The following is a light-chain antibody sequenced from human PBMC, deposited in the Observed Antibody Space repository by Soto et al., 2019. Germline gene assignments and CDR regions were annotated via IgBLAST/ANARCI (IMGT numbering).Light chain of an antibody. Sequence: QSALTQPASVSGSPGQSITISCTGTNSDVGGYNYVSWYQQHPGKAPKLMIYDASDRPSGVSNRFSGSKSGNTASLTISGLQDEDEADYYCSSYTSRSTLVFGGGTKLTVL. V-gene: IGLV2-14*01. J-gene: IGLJ2*01. CDR1: NSDVGGYNY. CDR2: DAS. CDR3: SSYTSRSTLV.